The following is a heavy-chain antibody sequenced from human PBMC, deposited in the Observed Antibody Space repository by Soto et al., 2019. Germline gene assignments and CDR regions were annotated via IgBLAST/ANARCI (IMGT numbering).Heavy chain of an antibody. V-gene: IGHV1-2*04. J-gene: IGHJ6*03. Sequence: QVQLVQSGAEVKKPGASVTVSCRSSGDTFNDYYIHWVRQAPGQGLEWMGWINPNGGVTKYAQKFQSWVTMTLDESIRSVYMKLSRLRSDDTAVYYCARESGGATATLDYYYFYMDVWGTGTTVTVSS. CDR3: ARESGGATATLDYYYFYMDV. D-gene: IGHD5-12*01. CDR2: INPNGGVT. CDR1: GDTFNDYY.